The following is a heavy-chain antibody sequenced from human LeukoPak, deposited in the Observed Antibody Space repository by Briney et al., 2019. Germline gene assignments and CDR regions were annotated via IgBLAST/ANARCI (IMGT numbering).Heavy chain of an antibody. CDR3: ARLNSSGYYLYLSFDY. CDR2: IYYSGST. D-gene: IGHD3-22*01. Sequence: SETLSLTCTVSGGSISSSSYYWGWIRQPPGKGLEWIGSIYYSGSTYYNPSLKSRVTISVDTPKNQFSLKLSSVTAADTAVYYCARLNSSGYYLYLSFDYWGQGTLVTVSS. J-gene: IGHJ4*02. V-gene: IGHV4-39*01. CDR1: GGSISSSSYY.